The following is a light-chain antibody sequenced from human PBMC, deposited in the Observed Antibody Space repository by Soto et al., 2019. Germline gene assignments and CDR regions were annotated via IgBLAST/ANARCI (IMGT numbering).Light chain of an antibody. CDR2: GAS. CDR1: QSVSSN. J-gene: IGKJ4*01. CDR3: LHSNDWPLT. V-gene: IGKV3-15*01. Sequence: EIVMTQSPATLSVSPGERATLSCRASQSVSSNLAWYQQKPGQPPRLLIYGASTRAPDISVKFSGGGSGTEFALPFRTLPSGDSAVDHVLHSNDWPLTFG.